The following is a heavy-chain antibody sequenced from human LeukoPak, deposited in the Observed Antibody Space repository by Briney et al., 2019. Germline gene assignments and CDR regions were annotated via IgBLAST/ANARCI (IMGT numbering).Heavy chain of an antibody. CDR3: ARGRRYCSSTSCYVGRYFDY. J-gene: IGHJ4*02. Sequence: PSETLSLTCTVSGGSISSYYWSWIRQPAGKGLEWIGRIYTSGSTNYNPSLKSRVTISVDTSKNQFSLKLSSVTAADTAVYYCARGRRYCSSTSCYVGRYFDYWGQGTLVTVSS. CDR1: GGSISSYY. CDR2: IYTSGST. D-gene: IGHD2-2*01. V-gene: IGHV4-4*07.